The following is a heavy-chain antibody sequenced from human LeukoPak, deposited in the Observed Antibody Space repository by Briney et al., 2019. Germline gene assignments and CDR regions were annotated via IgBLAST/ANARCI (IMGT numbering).Heavy chain of an antibody. CDR2: ISTSSIYI. CDR3: ARKSIAVAGPFDY. CDR1: GFTFSSYS. D-gene: IGHD6-19*01. J-gene: IGHJ4*02. Sequence: LSLSCAASGFTFSSYSMNWVRQAPGKGLEWVSSISTSSIYIYYADSVKGRFTISRDNAKNSLYLQMNSLRAEDTAMYYCARKSIAVAGPFDYWGQGTLVTVSS. V-gene: IGHV3-21*01.